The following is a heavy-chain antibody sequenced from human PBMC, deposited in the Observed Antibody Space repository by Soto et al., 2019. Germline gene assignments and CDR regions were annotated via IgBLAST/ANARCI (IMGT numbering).Heavy chain of an antibody. J-gene: IGHJ6*02. Sequence: ASVKVSCKASGYTFTGYYMHWVRQAPGQGLEWKGWINPNSGGTNYAQKFQGWVTMTRDTSISTAYMELSRLRSDDTAVYYCARSSTGFKAGTYYYYGMDVWGQGATVTVSS. D-gene: IGHD6-13*01. CDR2: INPNSGGT. CDR1: GYTFTGYY. CDR3: ARSSTGFKAGTYYYYGMDV. V-gene: IGHV1-2*04.